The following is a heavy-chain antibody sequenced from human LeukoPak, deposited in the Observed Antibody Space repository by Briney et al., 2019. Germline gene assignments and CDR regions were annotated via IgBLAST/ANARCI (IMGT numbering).Heavy chain of an antibody. CDR1: GYTFTGYY. Sequence: ASVKVSCKASGYTFTGYYMHWVRQAPGQGLEWMGWINPNSSGTNYAQKFQGRVTMTRDTSISTAYMELSRLRSDDTAVYYCARSVEMATIANYWGQGTLVPVSS. D-gene: IGHD5-24*01. CDR3: ARSVEMATIANY. CDR2: INPNSSGT. V-gene: IGHV1-2*02. J-gene: IGHJ4*02.